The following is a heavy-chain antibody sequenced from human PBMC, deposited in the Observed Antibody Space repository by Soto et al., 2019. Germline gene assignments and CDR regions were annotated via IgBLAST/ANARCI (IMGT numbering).Heavy chain of an antibody. V-gene: IGHV3-48*02. CDR3: ARDATPSSYYDILTGYYMGWFDP. CDR1: GFTFSSYS. J-gene: IGHJ5*02. Sequence: EVQLLESGGGLVQPGGSLRLSCAASGFTFSSYSMNWVRQAPGKGLEWVSYISSSSSTIYYADSVKGRFTISRDNAKNSLYLQMNSLRDEDTAVYYCARDATPSSYYDILTGYYMGWFDPWGQGTLVTVSS. D-gene: IGHD3-9*01. CDR2: ISSSSSTI.